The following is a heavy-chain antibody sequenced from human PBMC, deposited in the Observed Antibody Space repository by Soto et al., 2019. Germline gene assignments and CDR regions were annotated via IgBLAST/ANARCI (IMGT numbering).Heavy chain of an antibody. D-gene: IGHD3-22*01. CDR2: ISYDGSNK. J-gene: IGHJ4*02. CDR3: ARDWVQYYYDSSGYSYYFDY. V-gene: IGHV3-30-3*01. CDR1: GFTFSSYA. Sequence: PGGSLRLSCAASGFTFSSYAMHWVRQAPGKGLEWVAVISYDGSNKYYADSVKGRFTISRDNSKNTLYLQMNSLRAEDTAVYYCARDWVQYYYDSSGYSYYFDYWGQGTLVTVSS.